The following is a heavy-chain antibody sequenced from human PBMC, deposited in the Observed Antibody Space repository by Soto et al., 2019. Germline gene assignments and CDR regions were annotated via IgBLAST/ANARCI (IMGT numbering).Heavy chain of an antibody. V-gene: IGHV4-34*01. CDR3: ARLDPVTVDY. Sequence: QVQLQQWGAGLLKPSETLSLTCAVYGGSFSGYYWSWIRQPPGKGLEWIGEINHSGSTNYNPSLKSRVTISVDTAKNQVSLKLSSVTAADTAVYYCARLDPVTVDYWGQGTLVTVSS. D-gene: IGHD4-17*01. CDR1: GGSFSGYY. J-gene: IGHJ4*02. CDR2: INHSGST.